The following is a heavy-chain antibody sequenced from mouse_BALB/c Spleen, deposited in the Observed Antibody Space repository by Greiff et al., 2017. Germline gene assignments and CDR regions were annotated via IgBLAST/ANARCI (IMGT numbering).Heavy chain of an antibody. J-gene: IGHJ4*01. Sequence: EVQLVESGGGLVKPGGSLKLSCAASGFTFSDYYMYWVRQTPEKRLEWVATISDGGSYTYYPDSVKGRFTISRDNAKNNLYLQMSSLKSEDTAMYYCARDRASSGYDAMDYWGQGTSVTVSS. CDR1: GFTFSDYY. CDR2: ISDGGSYT. D-gene: IGHD3-1*01. CDR3: ARDRASSGYDAMDY. V-gene: IGHV5-4*02.